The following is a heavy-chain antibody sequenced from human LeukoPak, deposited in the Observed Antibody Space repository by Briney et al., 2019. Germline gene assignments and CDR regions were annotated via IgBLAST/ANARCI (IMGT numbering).Heavy chain of an antibody. J-gene: IGHJ4*02. D-gene: IGHD3-10*01. Sequence: SETLSLTCAVSSGSISSSNWWSWVRQPPGKGLEWIGEIYHSGSTNYNPSLKSRVTISVDTSKNQFSLKLSSVTAADTAVYYCARIAINDYGSGSLQYYFDYWGQGTLVTVSS. CDR2: IYHSGST. CDR3: ARIAINDYGSGSLQYYFDY. V-gene: IGHV4-4*02. CDR1: SGSISSSNW.